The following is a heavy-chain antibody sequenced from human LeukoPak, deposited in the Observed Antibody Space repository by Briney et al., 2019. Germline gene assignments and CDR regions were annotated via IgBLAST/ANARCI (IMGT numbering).Heavy chain of an antibody. J-gene: IGHJ4*02. D-gene: IGHD6-13*01. CDR2: ISYDGSIQ. CDR3: AKVGDSWDFDY. CDR1: GFTFGSYG. V-gene: IGHV3-30*18. Sequence: GGSLRLSCVVSGFTFGSYGMHWVRQAPGKGLEWVTVISYDGSIQYYADSVKGRFTISRDNSKNTLFLQMNSLRGEDTAIYYCAKVGDSWDFDYWGQGTLVTVSS.